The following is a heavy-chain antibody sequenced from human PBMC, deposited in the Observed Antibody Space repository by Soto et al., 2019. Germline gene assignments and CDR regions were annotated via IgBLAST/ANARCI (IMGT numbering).Heavy chain of an antibody. J-gene: IGHJ6*02. D-gene: IGHD2-21*01. CDR3: ARVVIDSYGMDV. V-gene: IGHV1-69*12. CDR1: GGTFSSYA. CDR2: IIPIFGTA. Sequence: QVQLVQSGAEVKKPGSSVKVSCKASGGTFSSYAISWVRQAPGQGLEWMGGIIPIFGTANYAQKFQGRVTMTADESTSTAYMELSILISCDTAVYYGARVVIDSYGMDVWGQGTTVTVSS.